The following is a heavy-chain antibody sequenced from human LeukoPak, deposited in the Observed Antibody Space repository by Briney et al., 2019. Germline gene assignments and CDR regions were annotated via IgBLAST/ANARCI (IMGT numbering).Heavy chain of an antibody. V-gene: IGHV3-30*04. CDR3: ARGSRAIVATKFARGRYMDV. J-gene: IGHJ6*03. D-gene: IGHD5-12*01. Sequence: GGSLRLSCAASGFTFSNYAIHWVRQAPGKGLEWVAVISHDGSNKYYADSVKGRFTISRDNSKNTLYLQMNSLRTEDTAVYYCARGSRAIVATKFARGRYMDVWGKGTTVTVSS. CDR1: GFTFSNYA. CDR2: ISHDGSNK.